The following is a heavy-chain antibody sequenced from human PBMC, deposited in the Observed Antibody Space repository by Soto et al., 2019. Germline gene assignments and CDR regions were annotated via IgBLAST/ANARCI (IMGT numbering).Heavy chain of an antibody. Sequence: ASVKVSCKASGYTFTGYYMHWVRQAPGQGLEWMGWINPNSGGTNYAQKFQGRVTMTRDTSISTAYMELSRLRSDDTAVYYCAVSNCSGGSCYWRGYYYYYYGMDVWGQGTTVTVSS. CDR2: INPNSGGT. J-gene: IGHJ6*02. CDR3: AVSNCSGGSCYWRGYYYYYYGMDV. V-gene: IGHV1-2*02. CDR1: GYTFTGYY. D-gene: IGHD2-15*01.